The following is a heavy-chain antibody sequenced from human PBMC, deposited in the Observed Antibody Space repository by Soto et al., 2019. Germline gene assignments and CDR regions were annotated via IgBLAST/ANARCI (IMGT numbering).Heavy chain of an antibody. Sequence: TLSLTCTVSGGSTDSLYWSWVRQPPGKALEWLALIYWDDDKSYSPSLRSRLTITKDTSKNQVVLTMTNMDPVDTATYYCSRGIYLKPFDIWGQGTMVTVSS. V-gene: IGHV2-5*08. D-gene: IGHD3-10*01. J-gene: IGHJ3*02. CDR3: SRGIYLKPFDI. CDR1: GGSTDSLY. CDR2: IYWDDDK.